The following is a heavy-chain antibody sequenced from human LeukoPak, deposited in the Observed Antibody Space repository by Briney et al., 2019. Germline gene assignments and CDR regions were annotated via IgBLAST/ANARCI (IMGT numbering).Heavy chain of an antibody. Sequence: ASVKPSCKASGYTFTRYDINWVRQATGHRPEWMGWMNPNIGNTGYAQQFQGRVTMTRTTSTSTAYMEWSSLRSDDTAVYYCARGWFGQLLQDYWGQGTLVTVSS. CDR1: GYTFTRYD. V-gene: IGHV1-8*01. CDR2: MNPNIGNT. D-gene: IGHD3-10*01. CDR3: ARGWFGQLLQDY. J-gene: IGHJ4*02.